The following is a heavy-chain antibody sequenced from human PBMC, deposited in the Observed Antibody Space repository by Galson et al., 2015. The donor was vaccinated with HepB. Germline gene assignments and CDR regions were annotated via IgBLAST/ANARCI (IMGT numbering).Heavy chain of an antibody. CDR3: ARDSGFQGYFDY. V-gene: IGHV3-48*02. CDR1: GFSFSRHS. J-gene: IGHJ4*02. CDR2: ISFSSSTV. Sequence: SLRLSCAASGFSFSRHSMNWVRQAPGKGLEWVSYISFSSSTVYYADSVKGRFTISRDNAKNSLHLQMNSLRDEDTVVYHCARDSGFQGYFDYWGQGTLVTVSS. D-gene: IGHD3-22*01.